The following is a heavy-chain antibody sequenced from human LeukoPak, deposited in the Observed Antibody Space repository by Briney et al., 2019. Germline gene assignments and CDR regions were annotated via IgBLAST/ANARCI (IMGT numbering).Heavy chain of an antibody. CDR2: VIPIFGTA. Sequence: ASVKVSCKASVGTVSSYAIRWVRQAPGQGLEWMGGVIPIFGTANYAQKFQGRVTITADESTSTAYMELSSLRSEDTAVYYCARGVLGDSSRSPNFDYWGQGTLVTVSS. J-gene: IGHJ4*02. CDR3: ARGVLGDSSRSPNFDY. CDR1: VGTVSSYA. V-gene: IGHV1-69*13. D-gene: IGHD3-22*01.